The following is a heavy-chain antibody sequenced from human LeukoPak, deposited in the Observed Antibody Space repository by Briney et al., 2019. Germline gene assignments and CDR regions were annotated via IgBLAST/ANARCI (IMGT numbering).Heavy chain of an antibody. V-gene: IGHV3-74*01. CDR1: GFTFDDSA. CDR3: ARGYDYVWAWYFHL. J-gene: IGHJ2*01. Sequence: GGSLRLSCAASGFTFDDSAMHWVRQAPGKGLVWVSRINSDGSSTSYAASVKGRFTISRDNAKNTLYMQMNSLRAEDTAVYYCARGYDYVWAWYFHLWGRGTLVTASS. D-gene: IGHD3-16*01. CDR2: INSDGSST.